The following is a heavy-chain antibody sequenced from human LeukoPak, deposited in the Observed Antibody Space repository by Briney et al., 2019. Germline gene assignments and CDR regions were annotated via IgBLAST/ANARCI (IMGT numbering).Heavy chain of an antibody. Sequence: PSETLSLTCTVSGGSLSSYYWSWIRQPPGKGLEWIGYIYYSGSTNYNPSLKSRVTISVDTSKNQFSLKLSSVTAADTAVYYCARLVMEQSTFDPWGQETLVTVSS. J-gene: IGHJ5*02. CDR1: GGSLSSYY. CDR2: IYYSGST. D-gene: IGHD3-16*02. CDR3: ARLVMEQSTFDP. V-gene: IGHV4-59*08.